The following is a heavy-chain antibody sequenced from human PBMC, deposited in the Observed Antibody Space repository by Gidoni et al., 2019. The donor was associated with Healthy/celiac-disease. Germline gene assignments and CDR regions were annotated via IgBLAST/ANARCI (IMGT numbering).Heavy chain of an antibody. CDR3: AREVVAATTGSY. J-gene: IGHJ4*02. CDR1: GFPFSSYS. Sequence: EVQLVESGGGLVKPGGSLRLSCAASGFPFSSYSMNWVRQAPGKGLEWVSSISSSSSYIYYADSVKGRFTISRDNAKNSLYLQMNSLRAEDTAVYYCAREVVAATTGSYWGQGTLVTVSS. CDR2: ISSSSSYI. V-gene: IGHV3-21*01. D-gene: IGHD2-15*01.